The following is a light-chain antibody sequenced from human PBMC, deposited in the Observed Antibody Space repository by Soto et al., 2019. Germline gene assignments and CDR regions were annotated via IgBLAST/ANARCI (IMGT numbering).Light chain of an antibody. Sequence: ELVMTQSSATLSVSPGASATLSCRASQSVSLSLAWYQMRPGQPPRLLIYGASTRATDIPARFSGSGSGTDFTLTISSLQSEDFAVYFCQQYHIWPSWTFGQGTKVDI. J-gene: IGKJ1*01. CDR1: QSVSLS. V-gene: IGKV3-15*01. CDR3: QQYHIWPSWT. CDR2: GAS.